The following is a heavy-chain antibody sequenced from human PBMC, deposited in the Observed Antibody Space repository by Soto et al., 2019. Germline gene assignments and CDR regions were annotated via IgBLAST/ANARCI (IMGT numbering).Heavy chain of an antibody. V-gene: IGHV4-59*01. CDR1: GGSISSYY. CDR2: MYFSGST. D-gene: IGHD6-19*01. CDR3: AREYSSGWAKWFDP. Sequence: SETLSLTCTVSGGSISSYYWSWIRQPPGKGLEWIGYMYFSGSTNYNPSLKNRVTISVDTSKNQFSLKLSSVTAADTAVYYCAREYSSGWAKWFDPWGQGTLVTVSS. J-gene: IGHJ5*02.